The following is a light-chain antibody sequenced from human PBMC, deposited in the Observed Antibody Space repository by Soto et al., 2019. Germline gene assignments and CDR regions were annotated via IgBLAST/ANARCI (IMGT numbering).Light chain of an antibody. J-gene: IGLJ1*01. CDR3: SSYTSSSTYV. CDR1: SSDVGGYNY. CDR2: DVS. Sequence: QSALTQPASVSGSPGQSITISCTGTSSDVGGYNYVSWYQQRPGKAPKFMIYDVSNRPSGVSNRFSGSKSGNTASLTISGLQAEDEADYYCSSYTSSSTYVFGTGTKVTVL. V-gene: IGLV2-14*01.